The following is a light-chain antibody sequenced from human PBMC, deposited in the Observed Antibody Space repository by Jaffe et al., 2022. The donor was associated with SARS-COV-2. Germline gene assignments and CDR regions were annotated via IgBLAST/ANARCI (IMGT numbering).Light chain of an antibody. CDR1: SSDVGGYHY. CDR2: DVT. CDR3: SSYTSTSTLDV. Sequence: QSALTQPASVSGSPGQSITISCTGTSSDVGGYHYVSWYQQHPGKAPKLLIYDVTYRPSGVSNRFSGSKSGNTASLTISGLQAEDEADYYCSSYTSTSTLDVFGTGTKVTVL. V-gene: IGLV2-14*03. J-gene: IGLJ1*01.